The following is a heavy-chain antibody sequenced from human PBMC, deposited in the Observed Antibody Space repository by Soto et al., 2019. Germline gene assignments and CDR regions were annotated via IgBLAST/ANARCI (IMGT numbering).Heavy chain of an antibody. D-gene: IGHD3-3*01. Sequence: ASVKVSCKASGYTFTSYDINWVRQATGQGLEWMGWMNPNSGNTGYAQKFQGRVTMTRNTSISTAYMELSSLRSEDTAVYYCARGHSGQTYTIFGVVIDPYYYYGMDVWGQGTTVTVSS. CDR1: GYTFTSYD. V-gene: IGHV1-8*01. J-gene: IGHJ6*02. CDR3: ARGHSGQTYTIFGVVIDPYYYYGMDV. CDR2: MNPNSGNT.